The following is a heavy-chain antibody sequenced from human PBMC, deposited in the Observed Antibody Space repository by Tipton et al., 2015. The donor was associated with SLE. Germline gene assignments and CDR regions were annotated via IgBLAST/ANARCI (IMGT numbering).Heavy chain of an antibody. Sequence: LRLSCTVSGGSISSGGYYWTWIRQHPGKGLEWIGYIYYGGNTHYNPSLKSRVTISVDTSKTQFSLNLTSVTAADTAVYSCARGTNWGSGWYFDLWGRGTLVTVSS. D-gene: IGHD7-27*01. CDR1: GGSISSGGYY. J-gene: IGHJ2*01. V-gene: IGHV4-31*03. CDR2: IYYGGNT. CDR3: ARGTNWGSGWYFDL.